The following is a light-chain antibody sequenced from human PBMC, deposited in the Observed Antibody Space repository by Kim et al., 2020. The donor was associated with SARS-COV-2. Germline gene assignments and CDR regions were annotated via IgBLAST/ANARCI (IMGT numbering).Light chain of an antibody. CDR2: DAS. Sequence: LSPGERATLSCRASQSVSSYLAWYQQKPGQAPRLLIYDASNRATGIPARFSGSGSGTDFTLTISSLKPEDFATYYCQQANSFPPTFGGGTKVDIK. J-gene: IGKJ4*01. V-gene: IGKV3-11*01. CDR1: QSVSSY. CDR3: QQANSFPPT.